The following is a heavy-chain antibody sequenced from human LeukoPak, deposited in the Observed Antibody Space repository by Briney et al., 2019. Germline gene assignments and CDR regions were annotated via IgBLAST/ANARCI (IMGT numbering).Heavy chain of an antibody. CDR3: ARASSIIAAAGQHFDY. V-gene: IGHV4-34*01. Sequence: PETLSLTCAVYGGSFSGYYWSWIRQPPGKGLEWIGEINHSGSTNYNPSLKSRVTISVDTSKNQFSLKLSSVTAADTAVYYCARASSIIAAAGQHFDYWGQGTLVTVSS. D-gene: IGHD6-13*01. CDR1: GGSFSGYY. CDR2: INHSGST. J-gene: IGHJ4*02.